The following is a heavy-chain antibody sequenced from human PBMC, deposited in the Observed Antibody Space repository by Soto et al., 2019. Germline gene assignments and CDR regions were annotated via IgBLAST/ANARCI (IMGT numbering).Heavy chain of an antibody. J-gene: IGHJ6*02. Sequence: QVQLQESGPGLVKPSETLSLTCTVSGGSISSYYWSWIRQPPGKGLEWIGYIYYSGSTNYNPSLKSRVTISVDTSKNQFPLKLSSVTAADTAVYYCARAPMVRGVIYGMDVWGQGTTVTVSS. V-gene: IGHV4-59*01. CDR2: IYYSGST. CDR1: GGSISSYY. D-gene: IGHD3-10*01. CDR3: ARAPMVRGVIYGMDV.